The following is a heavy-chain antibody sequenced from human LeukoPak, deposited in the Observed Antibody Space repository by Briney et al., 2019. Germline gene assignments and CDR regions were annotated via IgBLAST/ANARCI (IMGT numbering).Heavy chain of an antibody. V-gene: IGHV5-51*01. CDR2: IYPGDSDT. CDR1: GYTFTNYW. J-gene: IGHJ4*02. CDR3: AITAQTIFGVVSHFDH. D-gene: IGHD3-3*01. Sequence: GESLKISCKGSGYTFTNYWISWVRQMPGKGLEWMGIIYPGDSDTRYSPSFQGQVTISADKSISTAYLQWSSLKASDSAMYYCAITAQTIFGVVSHFDHWGQGTLVTVSS.